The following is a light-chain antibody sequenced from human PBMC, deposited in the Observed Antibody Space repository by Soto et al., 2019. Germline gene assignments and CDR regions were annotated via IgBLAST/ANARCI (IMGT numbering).Light chain of an antibody. Sequence: DVQLTQSPSSLSASVGDRVSISCRASQSISNYLNWYQQKPGKAPKVLIFAASRLQSGVPSRFSGSGSGTDFTLTISSLQPEDFATYFCQQGYSRPRTFGQGTKVDIK. CDR2: AAS. V-gene: IGKV1-39*01. CDR3: QQGYSRPRT. CDR1: QSISNY. J-gene: IGKJ1*01.